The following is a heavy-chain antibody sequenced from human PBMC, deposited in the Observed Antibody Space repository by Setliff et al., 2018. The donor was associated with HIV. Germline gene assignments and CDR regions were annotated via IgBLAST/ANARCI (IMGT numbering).Heavy chain of an antibody. V-gene: IGHV2-5*01. CDR2: IYWNDDK. D-gene: IGHD6-19*01. J-gene: IGHJ4*02. CDR3: AHNRDHSTGPYFYDY. Sequence: SGPTLVNPTQTLTLTCTFSGFSLTTSGVGVGWIRQPPGEALEWLALIYWNDDKRYNLSLKSRLTVAKDTSKKEVVVTMTNMDPVDTATYYCAHNRDHSTGPYFYDYWGQGTRVTVSS. CDR1: GFSLTTSGVG.